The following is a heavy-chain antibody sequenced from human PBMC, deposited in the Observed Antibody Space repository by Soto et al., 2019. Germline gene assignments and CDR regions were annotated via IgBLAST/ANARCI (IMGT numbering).Heavy chain of an antibody. CDR3: GTALRGLMVFATDEY. D-gene: IGHD2-8*01. V-gene: IGHV3-15*01. CDR2: IKSKTDGGTT. Sequence: PGGSLRLACAASGFTFSNAWMSWVRQAPGKGLEWVGRIKSKTDGGTTDYAAPVKGRFTISRDDSKNTLYLQMNSLKTEDTAVYYFGTALRGLMVFATDEYWGQGTLVNVSS. CDR1: GFTFSNAW. J-gene: IGHJ4*02.